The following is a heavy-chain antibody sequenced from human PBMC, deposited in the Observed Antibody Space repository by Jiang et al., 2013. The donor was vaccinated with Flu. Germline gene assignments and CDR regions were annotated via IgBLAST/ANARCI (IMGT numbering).Heavy chain of an antibody. CDR3: ARRGYGDYEASLYGMDV. CDR1: GGSFSGYY. D-gene: IGHD4-17*01. J-gene: IGHJ6*02. Sequence: LLKPSETLSLTCAVYGGSFSGYYWSWIRQPPGKGLEWIGEINHSGSTNYNPSLKSRVTISVDTSKNQFSLKLSSVTAADTAVYYCARRGYGDYEASLYGMDVWGQGTTVTVSS. V-gene: IGHV4-34*01. CDR2: INHSGST.